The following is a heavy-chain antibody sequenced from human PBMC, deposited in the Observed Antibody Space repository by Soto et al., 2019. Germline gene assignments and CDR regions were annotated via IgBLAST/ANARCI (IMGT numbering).Heavy chain of an antibody. D-gene: IGHD1-1*01. CDR2: IHSSGGT. Sequence: PSETLSLTGTVSGASIKSSNYFWGWIRQPHGKGLEFVGSIHSSGGTYYNPSLKSRVTVSVDLSNSHFSLSLKSLTATDTAVYYCGRLAERATGHTDFDFWGQGTLVTVSS. V-gene: IGHV4-39*02. CDR3: GRLAERATGHTDFDF. CDR1: GASIKSSNYF. J-gene: IGHJ4*02.